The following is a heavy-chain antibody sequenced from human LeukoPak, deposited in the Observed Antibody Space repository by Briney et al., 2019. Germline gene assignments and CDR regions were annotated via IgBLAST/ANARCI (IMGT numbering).Heavy chain of an antibody. V-gene: IGHV1-69*05. Sequence: SVKVSCKASGGTFSSYAISWVRQAPGQGLEWMGRIIPIFGTANYAQKFQGRVTMTTDTSTSTAYMELRSLRSDDTAVYYCARWTPNLDVWGKGTTVTVSS. CDR2: IIPIFGTA. D-gene: IGHD3/OR15-3a*01. CDR1: GGTFSSYA. CDR3: ARWTPNLDV. J-gene: IGHJ6*04.